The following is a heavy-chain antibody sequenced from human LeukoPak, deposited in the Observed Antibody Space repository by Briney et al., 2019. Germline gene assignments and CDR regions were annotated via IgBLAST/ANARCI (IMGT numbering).Heavy chain of an antibody. J-gene: IGHJ3*02. CDR2: INHSGST. CDR3: ARVVDTAMATNHDAFDI. Sequence: SETLSLTCAVYGGSFSGYYWSWIRQPPGKGLEWIGEINHSGSTNYNPSLKSRVTISVDTSKNQFSLKLSSVTAADTAVYYCARVVDTAMATNHDAFDIWGQGTMVTVSS. CDR1: GGSFSGYY. V-gene: IGHV4-34*01. D-gene: IGHD5-18*01.